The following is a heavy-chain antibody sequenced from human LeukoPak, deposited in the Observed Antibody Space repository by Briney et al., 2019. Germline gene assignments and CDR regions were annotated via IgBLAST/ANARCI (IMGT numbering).Heavy chain of an antibody. CDR2: INHSGST. J-gene: IGHJ6*02. CDR3: ARGRVRDIVVVTAAMHYYYGMDV. Sequence: SETLSLTCAVYGGSFSGYYWSWIRQPPGKGLEWVGEINHSGSTNYNPSLKSRVTISVDTSKNQFALKLSSVTAADTDVYYCARGRVRDIVVVTAAMHYYYGMDVWGQGTTVTVSS. V-gene: IGHV4-34*01. D-gene: IGHD2-2*01. CDR1: GGSFSGYY.